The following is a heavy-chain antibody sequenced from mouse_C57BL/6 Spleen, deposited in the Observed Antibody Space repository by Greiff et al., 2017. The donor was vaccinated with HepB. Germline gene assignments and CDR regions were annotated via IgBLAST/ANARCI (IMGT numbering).Heavy chain of an antibody. Sequence: VQLKESGPGLVKPSQSLSLTCSVTGYSITSGYYWNWIRQFPGNKLEWMGYISYDGSNNYNPSLKNRISITRDTSKNQFFLKLNSVTTEDTATYYSARGGVYDYDGGFDYWGQGTTLTVSS. CDR2: ISYDGSN. CDR1: GYSITSGYY. CDR3: ARGGVYDYDGGFDY. D-gene: IGHD2-4*01. J-gene: IGHJ2*01. V-gene: IGHV3-6*01.